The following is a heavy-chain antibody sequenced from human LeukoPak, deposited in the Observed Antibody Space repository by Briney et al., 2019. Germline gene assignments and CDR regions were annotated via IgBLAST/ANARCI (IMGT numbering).Heavy chain of an antibody. J-gene: IGHJ4*02. Sequence: ASVKVSCKASGYTFTGYYMHWVRQAPGQGLEWMGWINPNSGGTNYAQKFQGRVTMTADTSITTGYLELSSLKSDDTAVYYCTRYYDILTSFYDWGQGTLVTVSS. CDR3: TRYYDILTSFYD. CDR1: GYTFTGYY. D-gene: IGHD3-9*01. V-gene: IGHV1-2*02. CDR2: INPNSGGT.